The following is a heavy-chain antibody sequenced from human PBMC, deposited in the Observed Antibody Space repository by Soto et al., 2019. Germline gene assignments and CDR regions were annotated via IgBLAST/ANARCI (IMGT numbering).Heavy chain of an antibody. CDR1: AFTFSGYT. Sequence: EVPLVESGGELVQPGGSLRLSCAASAFTFSGYTMHSVRQATGKAPEYVSVISSNGENTFYANSVRCRFTISRDNSRHTLYLHMGSLRTEDTATDVGARAEVRNGGYYYDYWGQGTVVTVSS. V-gene: IGHV3-64*01. D-gene: IGHD3-22*01. CDR2: ISSNGENT. CDR3: ARAEVRNGGYYYDY. J-gene: IGHJ4*02.